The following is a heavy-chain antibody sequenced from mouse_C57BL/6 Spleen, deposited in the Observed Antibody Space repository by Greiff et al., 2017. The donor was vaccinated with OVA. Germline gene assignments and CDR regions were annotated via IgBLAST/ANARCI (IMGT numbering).Heavy chain of an antibody. Sequence: EVQLVESGPGLVKPSQSLSLTCSVTGYSITSGYYWNWIRQFPGNKLEWMGYISYDGSNNYNPSLKNRISITRDTSKNQFFLKLNSVTTEDTATYYCAIRDGFGTSMSGAQGPFDVWGTGTTVTVSS. D-gene: IGHD2-3*01. V-gene: IGHV3-6*01. CDR1: GYSITSGYY. J-gene: IGHJ1*03. CDR3: AIRDGFGTSMSGAQGPFDV. CDR2: ISYDGSN.